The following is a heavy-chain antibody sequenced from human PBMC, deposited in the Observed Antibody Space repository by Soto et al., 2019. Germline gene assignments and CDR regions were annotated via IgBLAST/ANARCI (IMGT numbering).Heavy chain of an antibody. CDR2: ISWNSGSI. CDR1: GFTFDDYA. J-gene: IGHJ4*02. D-gene: IGHD6-13*01. V-gene: IGHV3-9*01. CDR3: ARDSAGLLDY. Sequence: GGSLRLSCAASGFTFDDYAMHWVRQAPGKGLEWVSGISWNSGSIGYADSVKGRFTISRDNAKNSLYLQMNSLRAEDTAVYYCARDSAGLLDYWGQGTLVTVSS.